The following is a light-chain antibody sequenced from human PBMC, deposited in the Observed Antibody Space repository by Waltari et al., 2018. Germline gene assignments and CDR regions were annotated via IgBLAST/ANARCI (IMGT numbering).Light chain of an antibody. CDR3: QAWDDTTVV. CDR2: SDD. V-gene: IGLV3-1*01. CDR1: GLGDQY. J-gene: IGLJ2*01. Sequence: SYELTQPPSVSVSPGQTATITCSGDGLGDQYVWWYQQKPGQSPVAFIYSDDKRPSGIPERFSGSNSGNTATLTIGGTQTTDEGDYYCQAWDDTTVVFGAGTKVTV.